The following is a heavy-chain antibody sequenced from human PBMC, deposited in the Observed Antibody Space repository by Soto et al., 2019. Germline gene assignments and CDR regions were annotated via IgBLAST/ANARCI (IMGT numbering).Heavy chain of an antibody. D-gene: IGHD2-21*02. CDR2: MYHNGST. J-gene: IGHJ6*02. V-gene: IGHV4-61*08. CDR1: GGFIRSGGYS. Sequence: TSETLSLTCAVSGGFIRSGGYSWSWIRQPPGKGLEWIGYMYHNGSTNYNPSLKSRVTISVDTSKNQFSLKLNSVTAADTAVYYCARDLWGYCGADCYPLDVWGQGTTVTVSS. CDR3: ARDLWGYCGADCYPLDV.